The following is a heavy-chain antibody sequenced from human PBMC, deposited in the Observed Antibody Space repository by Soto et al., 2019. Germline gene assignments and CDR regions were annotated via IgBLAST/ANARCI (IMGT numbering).Heavy chain of an antibody. V-gene: IGHV4-59*08. CDR1: GGSISSYY. J-gene: IGHJ4*02. CDR2: IYYSGST. D-gene: IGHD3-22*01. Sequence: PSETLSLTCTVSGGSISSYYWSWIRQPPGKGLEWIGYIYYSGSTNYNPSLKSRVTISVDTSKNQFSLKLSSVTAADTAVYYCARASYYYDSSGYSRLFDYWGQGTLVTVSS. CDR3: ARASYYYDSSGYSRLFDY.